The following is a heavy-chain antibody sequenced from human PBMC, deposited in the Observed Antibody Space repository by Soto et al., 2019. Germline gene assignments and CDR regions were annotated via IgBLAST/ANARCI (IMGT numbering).Heavy chain of an antibody. CDR1: GFTFSSYS. D-gene: IGHD1-7*01. Sequence: GGSLRLSCAASGFTFSSYSMSWVRQAPGKGLEWVSSISGSGSSMYYADSVKGRFTISRDNSKNTLYLQMNSLRAEDTAVYYCAGTTSHQWYYMDVWGKGTTVTVSS. CDR2: ISGSGSSM. CDR3: AGTTSHQWYYMDV. J-gene: IGHJ6*03. V-gene: IGHV3-23*01.